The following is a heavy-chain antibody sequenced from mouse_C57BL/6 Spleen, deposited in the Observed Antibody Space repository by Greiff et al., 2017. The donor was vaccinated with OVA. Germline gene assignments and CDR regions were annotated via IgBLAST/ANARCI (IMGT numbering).Heavy chain of an antibody. CDR2: IDPSASYT. Sequence: QVQLQQPGAELVKPGASVKLSCKASGYTFTSYWMQWVKQRPGQGLEWIGEIDPSASYTNYNQKFKGKATLTVDTSSSTAYMQLSSLTSEDSAVYYCARDGYYFDYWGQGTTLTVSS. J-gene: IGHJ2*01. V-gene: IGHV1-50*01. CDR1: GYTFTSYW. CDR3: ARDGYYFDY. D-gene: IGHD2-3*01.